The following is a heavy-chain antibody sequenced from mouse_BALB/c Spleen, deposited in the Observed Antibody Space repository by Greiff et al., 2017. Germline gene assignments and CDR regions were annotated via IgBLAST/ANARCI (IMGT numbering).Heavy chain of an antibody. CDR3: ARGATVVDWYFDV. D-gene: IGHD1-1*01. CDR2: IYPYNGGT. CDR1: GYTFTDYN. V-gene: IGHV1S29*02. Sequence: EVKVVESGPELVKPGASVKISCKASGYTFTDYNMHWVKQSHGKSLEWIGYIYPYNGGTGYNQKFKSKATLTVDNSSSTAYMELRSLTSEDSAVYYCARGATVVDWYFDVWGAGTTVTVSS. J-gene: IGHJ1*01.